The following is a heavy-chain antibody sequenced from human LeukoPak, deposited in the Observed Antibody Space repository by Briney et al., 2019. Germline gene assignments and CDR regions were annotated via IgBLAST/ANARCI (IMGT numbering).Heavy chain of an antibody. V-gene: IGHV3-23*01. CDR1: GFTFSGYA. CDR2: ISGSGGST. CDR3: AKFSVCGRGYPSGFDP. J-gene: IGHJ5*02. D-gene: IGHD3-22*01. Sequence: GGSLRLSCAASGFTFSGYAMSWVRQAPGKGLEWVSDISGSGGSTYYADSVKGRFTISRDNSKNTLYLQMNNLRAEDTAVYYWAKFSVCGRGYPSGFDPWGQGTLVTVSS.